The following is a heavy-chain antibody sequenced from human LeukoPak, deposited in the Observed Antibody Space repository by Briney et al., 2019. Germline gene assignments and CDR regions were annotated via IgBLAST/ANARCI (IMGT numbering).Heavy chain of an antibody. CDR1: GYTFTSYG. D-gene: IGHD6-6*01. J-gene: IGHJ4*02. CDR3: ARDVDSSSSGPFDY. V-gene: IGHV1-18*01. Sequence: ASVKVSCKASGYTFTSYGISWVRQAPGQGLEWMGWISAYIGNTNYAQKLQGRVTTTTDTSTSTAYMELRSLRSDDTAVYYCARDVDSSSSGPFDYWGQGTLVTVSS. CDR2: ISAYIGNT.